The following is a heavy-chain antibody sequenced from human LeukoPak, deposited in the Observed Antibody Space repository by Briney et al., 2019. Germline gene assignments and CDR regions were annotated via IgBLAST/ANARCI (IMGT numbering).Heavy chain of an antibody. CDR1: VFIFDIYG. Sequence: GRSLSLSCAASVFIFDIYGMNWVRQAPGRGLEWISSMTSSSTYIYYADSVKGRFTISRDHAKHSLYLQMTSLRAEDTAVYYCARAYCSSTRCSYYFDSWGQGTLVTVSS. V-gene: IGHV3-21*01. CDR3: ARAYCSSTRCSYYFDS. J-gene: IGHJ4*02. CDR2: MTSSSTYI. D-gene: IGHD2-2*01.